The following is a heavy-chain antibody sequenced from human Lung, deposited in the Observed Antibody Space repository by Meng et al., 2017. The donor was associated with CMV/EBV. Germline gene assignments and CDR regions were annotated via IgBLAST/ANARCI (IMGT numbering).Heavy chain of an antibody. CDR2: IRYDGSNE. CDR1: GFTFSSYG. J-gene: IGHJ6*02. Sequence: GGSLRLXCVASGFTFSSYGMHWVRQAPGKGLEWVAYIRYDGSNEYYVDSVKGRFTISRDNSKNTLYLQMSSLRAEDTAVYYCAKDRVYSSRYSGMDGWGQGXTVTGSS. CDR3: AKDRVYSSRYSGMDG. D-gene: IGHD5-12*01. V-gene: IGHV3-30*02.